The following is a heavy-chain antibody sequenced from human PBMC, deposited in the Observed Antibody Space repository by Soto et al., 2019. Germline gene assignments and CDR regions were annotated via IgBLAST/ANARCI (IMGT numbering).Heavy chain of an antibody. Sequence: PSETLSLTCSVSGGSVYTSFFYWAWIRQPPGKGLEWIGSIYYSGNTYYNPSLKSRVTISVDTSENQFSLQLKSATPEDTAIYYCARIVGGDPDHWGLGTLVTVSS. V-gene: IGHV4-39*01. CDR2: IYYSGNT. CDR1: GGSVYTSFFY. J-gene: IGHJ5*02. CDR3: ARIVGGDPDH. D-gene: IGHD2-21*02.